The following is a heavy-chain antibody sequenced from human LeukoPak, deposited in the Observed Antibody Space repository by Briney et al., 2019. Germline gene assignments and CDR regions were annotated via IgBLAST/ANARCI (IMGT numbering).Heavy chain of an antibody. Sequence: GGSLRLSCAASGFTFSSYAMSWVRQAPGKGLEWASAISGSGGSTYYADSVKGRFTISRDNSKNTLYLQMNSLRAEDTAVYYCAKVPISTYCGGDCYDNYFDYWGQGTLVTVSS. CDR2: ISGSGGST. CDR3: AKVPISTYCGGDCYDNYFDY. D-gene: IGHD2-21*02. CDR1: GFTFSSYA. J-gene: IGHJ4*02. V-gene: IGHV3-23*01.